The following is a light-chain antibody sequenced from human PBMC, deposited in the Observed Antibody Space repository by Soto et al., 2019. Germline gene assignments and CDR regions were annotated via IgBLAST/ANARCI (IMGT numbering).Light chain of an antibody. Sequence: DIVMTQSPLSLPVTPGEPASISCRSSQSLLHSNRYTYLDWYLQKPGQSPQLLIYLGSNRASGVPDRFSGSGSGTDFTLKISRVEAEDFGVYYCMQALQTPTFGQGTKVEIK. CDR3: MQALQTPT. CDR1: QSLLHSNRYTY. V-gene: IGKV2-28*01. CDR2: LGS. J-gene: IGKJ1*01.